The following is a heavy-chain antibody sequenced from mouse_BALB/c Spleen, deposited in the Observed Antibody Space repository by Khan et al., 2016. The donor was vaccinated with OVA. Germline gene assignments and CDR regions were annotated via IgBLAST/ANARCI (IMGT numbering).Heavy chain of an antibody. CDR1: GYSITSGYA. CDR2: ISYSDFT. CDR3: ARSNYYGYYFDD. Sequence: EVQLQESGPGLVKPSQSLSLTCTVTGYSITSGYAWNWIRQFPGNKLEWMGYISYSDFTNYNPSLKSRISITRDTSKKQFFHQLSSVTTEDTATYYCARSNYYGYYFDDWGQGATLTVSS. V-gene: IGHV3-2*02. J-gene: IGHJ2*01. D-gene: IGHD1-1*01.